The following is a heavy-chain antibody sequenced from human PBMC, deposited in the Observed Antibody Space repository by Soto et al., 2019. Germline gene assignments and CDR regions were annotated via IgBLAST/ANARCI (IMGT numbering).Heavy chain of an antibody. Sequence: PGGSLRLSCAASGFTFSSYSMNWVRQAPGKGLEWVSSISSSSSYIYYADSVKGRFTISRDNAKNSLYLQMNSLRAEDTAVYYCARDDVWGSYRYTDYWGQGTLVTVSS. J-gene: IGHJ4*02. V-gene: IGHV3-21*01. CDR2: ISSSSSYI. D-gene: IGHD3-16*02. CDR1: GFTFSSYS. CDR3: ARDDVWGSYRYTDY.